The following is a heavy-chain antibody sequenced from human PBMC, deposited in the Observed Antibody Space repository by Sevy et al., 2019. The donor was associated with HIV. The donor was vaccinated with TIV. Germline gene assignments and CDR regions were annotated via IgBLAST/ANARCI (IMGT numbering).Heavy chain of an antibody. J-gene: IGHJ4*02. CDR1: GGSISSYY. CDR3: ARASSSSYRVYFDY. V-gene: IGHV4-59*01. Sequence: SETLSLTCTVSGGSISSYYWSWIRQPPGKGLEWIGNIYYSGSTNYNPSLKSRVTISVDTSKNQFSLKVSTVTAVDTAVYYCARASSSSYRVYFDYWGQGTLVTVSS. D-gene: IGHD3-22*01. CDR2: IYYSGST.